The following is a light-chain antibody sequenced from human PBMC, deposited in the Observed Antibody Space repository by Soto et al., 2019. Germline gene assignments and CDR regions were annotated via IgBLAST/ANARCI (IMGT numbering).Light chain of an antibody. J-gene: IGKJ2*01. CDR1: QSLLHSRGYNG. Sequence: EIVMTQSPLSLPVTPGEPASISCRSSQSLLHSRGYNGVDWYLQKPGQSPQLLIYMGSNRASGVPDRFNGGGSGTDFSLKISRVAAEDVGVYYCMQGLQIPYTFGQGPKLEIK. V-gene: IGKV2-28*01. CDR2: MGS. CDR3: MQGLQIPYT.